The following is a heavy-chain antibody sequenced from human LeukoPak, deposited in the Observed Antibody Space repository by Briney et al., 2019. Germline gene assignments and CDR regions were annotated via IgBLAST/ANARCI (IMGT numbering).Heavy chain of an antibody. D-gene: IGHD3-3*01. J-gene: IGHJ5*02. CDR2: IIPIFGTA. CDR1: GGTFSSYA. V-gene: IGHV1-69*13. CDR3: ARLGGAYDFWSGYLQTYNWFDP. Sequence: SVKVSCKASGGTFSSYAISWVRQAPGQGLEWMGGIIPIFGTANYAQKFQGRVTITADESTSTAYMELSSLTSEDTAVYYCARLGGAYDFWSGYLQTYNWFDPWGQGTLVTVSS.